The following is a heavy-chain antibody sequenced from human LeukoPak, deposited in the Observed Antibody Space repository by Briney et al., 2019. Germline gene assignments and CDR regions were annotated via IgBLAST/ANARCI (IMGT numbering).Heavy chain of an antibody. J-gene: IGHJ5*02. Sequence: SGPTLVNPTQTLTLTCTFSGFSLSTSGVGVGWIRQPPGKALEWLALIFWNDDKRYSPSLKSRLTITKDTSKNQVVLTMTNMDPVDAATYYCAHLDYYDSSGYYSNLHNWFDPWGQGTLVTVSS. D-gene: IGHD3-22*01. CDR1: GFSLSTSGVG. CDR3: AHLDYYDSSGYYSNLHNWFDP. V-gene: IGHV2-5*01. CDR2: IFWNDDK.